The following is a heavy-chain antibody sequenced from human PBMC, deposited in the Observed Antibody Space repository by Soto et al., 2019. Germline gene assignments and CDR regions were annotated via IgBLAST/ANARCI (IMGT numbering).Heavy chain of an antibody. D-gene: IGHD5-12*01. Sequence: GASVKVSCKASGYTFTNYTMHWVRHAPGQRFEWMGWINAGNGNTQYSQKFQGRVTITRDTSASTAYMELSSLRSEDTAVYYCARVSGYYLPDYWGQGTLVTVSS. CDR3: ARVSGYYLPDY. J-gene: IGHJ4*02. V-gene: IGHV1-3*01. CDR2: INAGNGNT. CDR1: GYTFTNYT.